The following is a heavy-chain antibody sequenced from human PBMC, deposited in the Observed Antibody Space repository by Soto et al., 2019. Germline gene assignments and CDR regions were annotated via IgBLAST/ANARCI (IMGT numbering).Heavy chain of an antibody. V-gene: IGHV1-69*01. CDR2: IIPIFGTA. J-gene: IGHJ6*02. CDR1: GGTFSSYA. D-gene: IGHD3-9*01. CDR3: ARAQSDRYYDILTGYSEYYYDGMDV. Sequence: QVQLVQSGAEVKKPVASVKVSCKASGGTFSSYAISWVRQAPGQGLEWMGGIIPIFGTANYAQKFQGRVTITVDQATSTADMELSSLRSEDTAVYYCARAQSDRYYDILTGYSEYYYDGMDVWGQGTTVTVSS.